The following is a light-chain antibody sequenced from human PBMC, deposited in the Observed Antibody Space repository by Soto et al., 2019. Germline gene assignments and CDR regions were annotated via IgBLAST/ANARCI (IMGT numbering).Light chain of an antibody. J-gene: IGKJ1*01. CDR2: TSS. Sequence: DIQMTQSPASLSASVGDRATISCRASQSIGRNLNWYQQKPGKAPTLLMFTSSNLQSGVPSRFSGSGSGTDFILTISSLQPEDFATYYCQQSYSTPPTFGQGTKVDTK. CDR3: QQSYSTPPT. V-gene: IGKV1-39*01. CDR1: QSIGRN.